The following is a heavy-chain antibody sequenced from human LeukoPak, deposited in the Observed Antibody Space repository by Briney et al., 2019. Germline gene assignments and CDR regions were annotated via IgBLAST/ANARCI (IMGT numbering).Heavy chain of an antibody. V-gene: IGHV3-74*03. CDR1: GFTFSSYW. J-gene: IGHJ4*02. Sequence: GGSLRLSCAASGFTFSSYWMYWVRQAPGKGRGWVSRINSDGSSTTYADSVKGRFTISRDNAKNTLYLQMNSLRAEDTAVYYCAREDGYNSLDYWGQGTLVTVSS. CDR3: AREDGYNSLDY. D-gene: IGHD5-24*01. CDR2: INSDGSST.